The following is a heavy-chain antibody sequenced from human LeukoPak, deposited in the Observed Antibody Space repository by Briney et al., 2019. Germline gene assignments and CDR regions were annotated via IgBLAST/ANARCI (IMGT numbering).Heavy chain of an antibody. CDR1: GGTFSSYA. CDR2: IIPIFGTA. D-gene: IGHD3-10*01. V-gene: IGHV1-69*05. CDR3: VSRGFCLGAFEV. Sequence: SVKVSCKASGGTFSSYAISWVRQAPGQGLEWMGRIIPIFGTANYAQKFQGRVTITTDESTSTAYMELSSLRSEDTAVYYCVSRGFCLGAFEVWGQGTMVSVSS. J-gene: IGHJ3*01.